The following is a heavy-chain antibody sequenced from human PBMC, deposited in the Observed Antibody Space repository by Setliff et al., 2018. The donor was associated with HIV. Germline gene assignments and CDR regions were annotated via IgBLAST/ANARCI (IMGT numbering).Heavy chain of an antibody. J-gene: IGHJ4*01. CDR2: IYYSGST. D-gene: IGHD3-22*01. Sequence: PSETLSLTCTVSGASISRGGYYWSWVRHHPGKGLDYIGYIYYSGSTYYNPSLKSRVIISEDTWKNQFSLKLSSVTAADTALYFCARGGNNNIGYPFDSWVQLTLVTVSS. CDR1: GASISRGGYY. CDR3: ARGGNNNIGYPFDS. V-gene: IGHV4-31*03.